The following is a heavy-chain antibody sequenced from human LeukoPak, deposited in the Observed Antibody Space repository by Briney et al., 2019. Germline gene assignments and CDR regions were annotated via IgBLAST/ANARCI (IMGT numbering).Heavy chain of an antibody. CDR3: AGEGAYCSSTSCHLQNWFDP. CDR1: GFTFSSYA. CDR2: ISYDESNK. J-gene: IGHJ5*02. V-gene: IGHV3-30-3*01. Sequence: GGSLRLSCAASGFTFSSYAMHWVRQAPGKGLEWVAVISYDESNKYYADSVKGRFTISRDNSKNTLYLQMNSLRAEDTAVYYCAGEGAYCSSTSCHLQNWFDPWGQGTLVTVSS. D-gene: IGHD2-2*01.